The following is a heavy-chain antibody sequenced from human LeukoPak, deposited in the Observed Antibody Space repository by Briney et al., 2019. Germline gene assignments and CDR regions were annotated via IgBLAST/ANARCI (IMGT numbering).Heavy chain of an antibody. CDR3: ARDRDYVWGSYRFDY. CDR2: TSYDGSNK. V-gene: IGHV3-30*04. D-gene: IGHD3-16*02. Sequence: GRSLRPSCAASGFTFSSYAMHWVRQAPGKGLEWVAVTSYDGSNKYYADSVKGRFTISRDNSKNTLYLQMNSLRAEDTAVYYCARDRDYVWGSYRFDYWGQGTLVTVSS. CDR1: GFTFSSYA. J-gene: IGHJ4*02.